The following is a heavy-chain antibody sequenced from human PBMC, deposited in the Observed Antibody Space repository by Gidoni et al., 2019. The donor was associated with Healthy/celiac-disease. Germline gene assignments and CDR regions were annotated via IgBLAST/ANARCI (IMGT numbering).Heavy chain of an antibody. CDR3: AREDVEYSSGWYWFDP. CDR2: IWYDGSNK. D-gene: IGHD6-19*01. CDR1: GFPFSRYG. J-gene: IGHJ5*02. Sequence: QVQLVESGGGVVQPGRSLRLSCAASGFPFSRYGMHWVRQAPGKGLEWVAVIWYDGSNKYYADSVKGRFTISRDNSKNTLYLQMNSLRAEDTAVYYCAREDVEYSSGWYWFDPWGQGTLVTVSS. V-gene: IGHV3-33*01.